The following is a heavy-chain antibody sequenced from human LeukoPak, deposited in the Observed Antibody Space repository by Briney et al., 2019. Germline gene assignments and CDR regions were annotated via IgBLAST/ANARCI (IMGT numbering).Heavy chain of an antibody. CDR3: ARDRRAVAGTAFDY. D-gene: IGHD6-19*01. CDR1: GFTFSSYG. CDR2: IRYDGSNK. V-gene: IGHV3-30*02. J-gene: IGHJ4*02. Sequence: GGSLRLSCAASGFTFSSYGMHWVRQAPGKGLEWVAFIRYDGSNKYYADSVKGRFTISRDNSKNTLYLQMNSLRAEDTAVYYCARDRRAVAGTAFDYWGQGTLVTVSS.